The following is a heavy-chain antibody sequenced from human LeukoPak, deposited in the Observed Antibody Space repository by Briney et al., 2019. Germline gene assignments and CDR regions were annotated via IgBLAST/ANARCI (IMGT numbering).Heavy chain of an antibody. V-gene: IGHV3-23*01. CDR1: GFTFSTYG. CDR2: ISGSGGST. CDR3: AKDQNYYDSSGYYYYYYYMDV. Sequence: GGSLRLSCAASGFTFSTYGMSWVRQAPGKGLEWVPAISGSGGSTYYADSVKGRFTISRDNSMNTLYLQMNSLRAEDTAVYYCAKDQNYYDSSGYYYYYYYMDVWGKGTTVTISS. D-gene: IGHD3-22*01. J-gene: IGHJ6*03.